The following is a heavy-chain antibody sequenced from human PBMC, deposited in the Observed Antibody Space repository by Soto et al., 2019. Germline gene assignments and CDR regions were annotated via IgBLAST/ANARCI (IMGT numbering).Heavy chain of an antibody. CDR2: IIPISGTA. CDR3: ARSQGSSTSLEIYYYYYYGMDV. D-gene: IGHD2-2*01. V-gene: IGHV1-69*13. CDR1: GGTFSSYA. Sequence: ASVKVSCKASGGTFSSYAISWVRQAPGQGLEWMGGIIPISGTANYAQKFQGGVTITADESTSTAYMELSSLRSEDTAVYYCARSQGSSTSLEIYYYYYYGMDVWGQGTTVTVSS. J-gene: IGHJ6*02.